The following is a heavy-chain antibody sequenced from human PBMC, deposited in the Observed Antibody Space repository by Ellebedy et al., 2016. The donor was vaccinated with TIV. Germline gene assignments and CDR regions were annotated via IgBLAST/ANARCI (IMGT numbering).Heavy chain of an antibody. CDR1: GFAFGGYA. V-gene: IGHV3-23*01. Sequence: GESLKISXTASGFAFGGYAMNWVRQAPGKGLEWVSTISDSGGSTYYADSVKGRFTISRDNSKDTLYLQMDSLRAEDTAVYYCARRGRGPVWLDYWGQGTLVTVSS. CDR3: ARRGRGPVWLDY. CDR2: ISDSGGST. D-gene: IGHD3-10*01. J-gene: IGHJ4*02.